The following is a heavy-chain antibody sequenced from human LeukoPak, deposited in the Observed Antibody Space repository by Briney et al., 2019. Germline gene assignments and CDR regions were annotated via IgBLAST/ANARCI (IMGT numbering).Heavy chain of an antibody. V-gene: IGHV3-30-3*01. CDR1: GFTFSSYA. J-gene: IGHJ4*02. CDR3: ARACYDSSGYYYWPAY. CDR2: ISYDGSNK. Sequence: PGGSLRLSCAASGFTFSSYAMHWVRQAPGKGLEWVAVISYDGSNKYYADSVKGRFTISRDNSKNTLYLQMNSLRAEDTAVYYCARACYDSSGYYYWPAYWGQGTRVTVSS. D-gene: IGHD3-22*01.